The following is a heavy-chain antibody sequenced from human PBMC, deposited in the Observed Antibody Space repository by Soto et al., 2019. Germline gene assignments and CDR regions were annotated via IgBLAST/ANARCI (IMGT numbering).Heavy chain of an antibody. Sequence: EVQLLESGGGLVQPGGSLRLSCAASGFTFSSYAMSWVRQAPGKGLEWVSAISGSGGSTYYADSVKGRFTISRDNSKNTLYLQMNSLRAEDTAVYYCAKDLVYSYGRWGYYDYRDVGVKGTTVAVSS. J-gene: IGHJ6*03. CDR1: GFTFSSYA. V-gene: IGHV3-23*01. D-gene: IGHD5-18*01. CDR2: ISGSGGST. CDR3: AKDLVYSYGRWGYYDYRDV.